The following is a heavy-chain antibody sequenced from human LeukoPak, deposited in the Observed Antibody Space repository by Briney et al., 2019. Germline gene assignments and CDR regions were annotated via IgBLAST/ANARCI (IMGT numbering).Heavy chain of an antibody. CDR1: GFTFSDYY. D-gene: IGHD5-12*01. V-gene: IGHV3-30-3*01. CDR3: ARGGGYSGYCFDY. J-gene: IGHJ4*02. Sequence: GGSLGLSCAASGFTFSDYYMSWVRQAPGKGLEWVAVISYDGSNKYYADSVRGRFTISRDNSKNTLYLQMNSLRAEDTAVYYCARGGGYSGYCFDYWGQGTLVTVSS. CDR2: ISYDGSNK.